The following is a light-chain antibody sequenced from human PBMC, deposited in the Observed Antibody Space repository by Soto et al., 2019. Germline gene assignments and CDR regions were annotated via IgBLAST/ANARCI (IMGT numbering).Light chain of an antibody. J-gene: IGKJ2*01. CDR3: QQSYSTKYT. CDR1: QSISTY. Sequence: DIQMTQSPSSLSASVGDRVTVTCRASQSISTYLNWYQQKPGKAPKLLIYAASSLQSGVPSRFSGSGSGTDFTLTISSLQPVDFATYYCQQSYSTKYTFGQGTELEIK. CDR2: AAS. V-gene: IGKV1-39*01.